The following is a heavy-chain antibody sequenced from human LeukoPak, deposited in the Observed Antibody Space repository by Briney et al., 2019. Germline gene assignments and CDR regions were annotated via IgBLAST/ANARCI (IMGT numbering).Heavy chain of an antibody. D-gene: IGHD3-22*01. CDR1: GFTFSSYE. CDR2: ISSSGGTI. Sequence: GGSLRLSCAASGFTFSSYEMNWVRQAPGKGLEWVSYISSSGGTIYYADSVKGRFTISRDNAKNSLYLQMNSLRAEDTAVYYCARRYYYDSSGYYPFDYWGQGTLVTVSS. J-gene: IGHJ4*02. CDR3: ARRYYYDSSGYYPFDY. V-gene: IGHV3-48*03.